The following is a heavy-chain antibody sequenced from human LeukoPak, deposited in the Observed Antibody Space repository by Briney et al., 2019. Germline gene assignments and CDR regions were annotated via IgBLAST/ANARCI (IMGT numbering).Heavy chain of an antibody. V-gene: IGHV3-23*01. CDR3: ATRPNPREGPSDF. CDR2: ISGDSGVT. J-gene: IGHJ4*02. CDR1: GFTFSSYA. Sequence: GGSLRLSCAASGFTFSSYAMSWVRQAPGKGLEWVSAISGDSGVTYYIDSVKGRFTVSRDNSKYTLYLQVSSLRAEDTAVYYCATRPNPREGPSDFWGQGTLVTVSS.